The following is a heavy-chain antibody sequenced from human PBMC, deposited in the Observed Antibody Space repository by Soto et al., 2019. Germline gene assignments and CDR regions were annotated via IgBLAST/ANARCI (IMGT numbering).Heavy chain of an antibody. J-gene: IGHJ6*02. V-gene: IGHV3-23*01. D-gene: IGHD2-2*01. Sequence: PGGSLRLSCAASGFTFSSYAMSWVRQAPGKGLEWVSAISGSGGSTYYADSVKGRFTISRDNSKNTLYLQMNSLRAEDTAVYYHARQVVPGFFYYYGMDVWGQGTTVTVSS. CDR3: ARQVVPGFFYYYGMDV. CDR1: GFTFSSYA. CDR2: ISGSGGST.